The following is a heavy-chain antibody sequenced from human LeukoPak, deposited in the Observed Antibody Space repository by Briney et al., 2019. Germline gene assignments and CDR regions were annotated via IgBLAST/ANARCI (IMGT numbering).Heavy chain of an antibody. CDR1: GGSISSYY. CDR2: IYFSGST. J-gene: IGHJ4*02. V-gene: IGHV4-59*01. CDR3: ARTSHPHGSSWLFDY. D-gene: IGHD6-13*01. Sequence: SETLSLTCTVSGGSISSYYWSWIRQPPGKGLEWLGYIYFSGSTNYNPSLKSRVTISVDTSRNQFSLQLSSVTAADTAVCYCARTSHPHGSSWLFDYWGQGTLVTVSS.